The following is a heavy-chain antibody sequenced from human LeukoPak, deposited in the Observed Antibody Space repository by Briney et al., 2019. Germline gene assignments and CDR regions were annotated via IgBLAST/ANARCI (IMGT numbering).Heavy chain of an antibody. D-gene: IGHD3-10*01. V-gene: IGHV3-23*01. CDR1: GFTFSSYA. J-gene: IGHJ4*02. CDR2: ISGSGGST. CDR3: AIPRSRGVIITGFDY. Sequence: GGSLRLSCAASGFTFSSYAMSWVRQAPGKGLEWVSAISGSGGSTYYADSVKGRFTISRDNSKNTLYLQMNSLKAEDTAVYYCAIPRSRGVIITGFDYWGQGTLVTVSS.